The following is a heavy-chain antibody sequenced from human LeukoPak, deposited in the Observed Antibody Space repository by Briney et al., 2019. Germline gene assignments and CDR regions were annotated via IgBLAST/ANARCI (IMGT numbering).Heavy chain of an antibody. D-gene: IGHD6-19*01. J-gene: IGHJ4*02. V-gene: IGHV1-69*13. CDR3: ARSVRQWLVLWNFDY. Sequence: GASVKVSCKASGYTFTTYYMYWVRQAPGQGLEWMGGIIPIFGTANYAQKFQGRVTITADESTSTAYMELSSLRSEDTAVYYCARSVRQWLVLWNFDYWGQGTLVTVSS. CDR1: GYTFTTYY. CDR2: IIPIFGTA.